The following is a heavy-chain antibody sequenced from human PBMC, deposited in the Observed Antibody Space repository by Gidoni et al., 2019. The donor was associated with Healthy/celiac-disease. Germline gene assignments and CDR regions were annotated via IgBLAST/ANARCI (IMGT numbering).Heavy chain of an antibody. J-gene: IGHJ5*02. CDR2: IGTAGDT. V-gene: IGHV3-13*01. Sequence: EVQLVESGGGLVQPGGSLRLSCAALGFTFSSYDMHWVRQATGKVLEWVSAIGTAGDTYYPGSVKGRFTISRENAKNSLYLQMNSLRAGDTAVYYCARGRWAYCSSTSCPFDPWGQGTLVTVSS. CDR3: ARGRWAYCSSTSCPFDP. D-gene: IGHD2-2*01. CDR1: GFTFSSYD.